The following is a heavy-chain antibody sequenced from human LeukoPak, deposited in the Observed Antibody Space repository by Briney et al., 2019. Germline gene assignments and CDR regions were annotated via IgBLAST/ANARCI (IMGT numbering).Heavy chain of an antibody. J-gene: IGHJ5*02. CDR2: IYHSGST. Sequence: SSETLSLTCTVSGYSISSGYYWGWIRQPPGKGLEWIGSIYHSGSTYYNPSLKSRVTISVDTSKNQFSLKLSSVTAADTAVYYCARHPSRYDVLTGDFLAPWFDPWGQGILVTVSS. D-gene: IGHD3-9*01. V-gene: IGHV4-38-2*02. CDR1: GYSISSGYY. CDR3: ARHPSRYDVLTGDFLAPWFDP.